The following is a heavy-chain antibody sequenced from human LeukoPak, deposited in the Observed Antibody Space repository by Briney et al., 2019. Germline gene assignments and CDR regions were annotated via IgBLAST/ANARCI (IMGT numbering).Heavy chain of an antibody. Sequence: PGGSLRLSCAASGFTFSSYAMSWVRQAPGKGLEWVSAISGSGGSTYYADSVKGRFTTSRDNSKNTLYLQMNSLRAEDTAVYYCAREDIVLMVYAMPFDYWGQGTLVTVSS. D-gene: IGHD2-8*01. CDR3: AREDIVLMVYAMPFDY. CDR1: GFTFSSYA. J-gene: IGHJ4*02. CDR2: ISGSGGST. V-gene: IGHV3-23*01.